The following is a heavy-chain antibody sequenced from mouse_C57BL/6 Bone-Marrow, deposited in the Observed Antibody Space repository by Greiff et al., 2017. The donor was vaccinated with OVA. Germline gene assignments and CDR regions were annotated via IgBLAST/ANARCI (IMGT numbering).Heavy chain of an antibody. V-gene: IGHV1-80*01. CDR3: ARTRLYYGSSLWFAY. D-gene: IGHD1-1*01. CDR1: GYAFSSYW. Sequence: QVQLKQSGAELVKPGASVKISCKASGYAFSSYWMNWVKQRPGKGLEWIGQIYPGDGDTNYNGKFKGKATLTADKSSTTATMQLSSLTSVDSAVYFCARTRLYYGSSLWFAYWGQGTLVTVSA. J-gene: IGHJ3*01. CDR2: IYPGDGDT.